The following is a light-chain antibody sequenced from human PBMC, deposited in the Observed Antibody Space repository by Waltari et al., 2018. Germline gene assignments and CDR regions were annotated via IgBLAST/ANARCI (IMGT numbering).Light chain of an antibody. CDR2: DVS. J-gene: IGLJ3*02. Sequence: QSALTQPASVSGSPGQSITISCTGTSRDVGNYNLVSWYQKHPGKAPKLMIYDVSKRPSWVLFRFSGSTSGNTASLPISGLQAEDEADYYCCSYAGSSTWVFGGGTKLTVL. CDR3: CSYAGSSTWV. CDR1: SRDVGNYNL. V-gene: IGLV2-23*02.